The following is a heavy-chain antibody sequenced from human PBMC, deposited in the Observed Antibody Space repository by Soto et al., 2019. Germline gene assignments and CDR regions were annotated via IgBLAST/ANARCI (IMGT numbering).Heavy chain of an antibody. CDR2: ISSSSYI. CDR3: ARGPGLGYCSGGSCSEVDY. Sequence: EVQLVESGGGLVKPGGSLRLSCAASGFTFSSYSMNWVRQAPGKGLEWVSSISSSSYIYYADSVKGRFTISRDNAKNSLYLQMNSLRAEDTAVYYCARGPGLGYCSGGSCSEVDYWGQGTLVTVSS. J-gene: IGHJ4*02. D-gene: IGHD2-15*01. CDR1: GFTFSSYS. V-gene: IGHV3-21*01.